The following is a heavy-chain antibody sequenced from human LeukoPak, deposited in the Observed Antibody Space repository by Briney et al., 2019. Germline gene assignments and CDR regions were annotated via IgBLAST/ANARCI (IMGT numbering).Heavy chain of an antibody. CDR1: GGSISSCSYY. Sequence: SETLSLICTVSGGSISSCSYYWGWIRQPPGEGPEWIGSIYYSGSTYYNASLKSRVTLSEDPSKNQFYLPLSSVTGGDMPGYYCARAEEYYDFWSGYYRSSWFDPWGQGTLVTVSS. CDR2: IYYSGST. J-gene: IGHJ5*02. CDR3: ARAEEYYDFWSGYYRSSWFDP. D-gene: IGHD3-3*01. V-gene: IGHV4-39*07.